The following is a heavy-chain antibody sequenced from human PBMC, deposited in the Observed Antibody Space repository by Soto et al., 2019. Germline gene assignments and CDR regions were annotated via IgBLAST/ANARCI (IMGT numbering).Heavy chain of an antibody. CDR3: ASFRALRFLEWLSPGY. J-gene: IGHJ4*02. CDR1: GFTFSDYY. CDR2: ISSSGSTI. V-gene: IGHV3-11*01. D-gene: IGHD3-3*01. Sequence: GSLLLSCAASGFTFSDYYMSWIRQAPGKGLEWVSYISSSGSTIYYADSVKGRFTISRDNAKNSLYLQMNSLRAEDTAVFYCASFRALRFLEWLSPGYWGQGTPVTVSS.